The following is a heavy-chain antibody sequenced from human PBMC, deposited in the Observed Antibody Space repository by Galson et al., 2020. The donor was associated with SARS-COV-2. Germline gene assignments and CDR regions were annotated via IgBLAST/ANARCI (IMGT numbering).Heavy chain of an antibody. D-gene: IGHD1-1*01. Sequence: TGGSLRLSCTVSGFTFSSYSMNWVRQAPGKGLEWVSSISSSGLYRHYADSLEGRFTIARDNAKNSLFLHMNSLRGEDTAVYYCARNLDSTGVNDYYGMDVWGQGTTVTVSS. CDR3: ARNLDSTGVNDYYGMDV. CDR2: ISSSGLYR. CDR1: GFTFSSYS. J-gene: IGHJ6*02. V-gene: IGHV3-21*01.